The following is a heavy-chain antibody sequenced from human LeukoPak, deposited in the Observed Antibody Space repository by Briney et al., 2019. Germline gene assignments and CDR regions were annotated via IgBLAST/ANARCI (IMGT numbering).Heavy chain of an antibody. V-gene: IGHV3-23*01. D-gene: IGHD1-26*01. CDR3: AKTMGAIDHDY. CDR2: ISGGGGST. Sequence: GGSLRLSCAASGFTFSSYAMSWVRQAPGKGLEWVSGISGGGGSTYYADSVKGRFTISRDNSKNTLYLQMNSLRAEDTAVYFCAKTMGAIDHDYWGQGTLVTVSS. J-gene: IGHJ4*02. CDR1: GFTFSSYA.